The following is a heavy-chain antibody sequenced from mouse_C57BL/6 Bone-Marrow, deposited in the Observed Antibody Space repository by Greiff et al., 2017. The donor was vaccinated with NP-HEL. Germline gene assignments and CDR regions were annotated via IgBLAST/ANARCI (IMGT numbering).Heavy chain of an antibody. J-gene: IGHJ2*01. CDR2: IYPGDGDT. D-gene: IGHD3-3*01. CDR3: ARRGLRYFDY. CDR1: GYAFSSSW. V-gene: IGHV1-82*01. Sequence: LVESGPELVKPGASVKISCKASGYAFSSSWMNWVKQRPGKGLEWIGRIYPGDGDTNYNGKFKGKATLTADKSSSPAYMQLSSLTSEDSAVYFCARRGLRYFDYWGQGTTLTVSS.